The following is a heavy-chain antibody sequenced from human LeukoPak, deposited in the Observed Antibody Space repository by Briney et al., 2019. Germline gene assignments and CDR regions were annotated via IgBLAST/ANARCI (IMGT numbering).Heavy chain of an antibody. CDR3: ARVLGSNGCSDY. Sequence: PSETLSLTCTVSGHSISGYYWSWIRQPPGKGLEWIGYIYYTGSTNYKSSRKSRVTISVDMSKNQFSLKLSSVTAADTAVYYCARVLGSNGCSDYWGQGTLVTVSS. V-gene: IGHV4-59*01. CDR1: GHSISGYY. D-gene: IGHD6-19*01. CDR2: IYYTGST. J-gene: IGHJ4*02.